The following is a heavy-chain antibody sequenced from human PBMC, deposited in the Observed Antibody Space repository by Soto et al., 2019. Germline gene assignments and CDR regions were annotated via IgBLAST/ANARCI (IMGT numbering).Heavy chain of an antibody. D-gene: IGHD1-7*01. CDR1: GFTFSSYA. Sequence: GGSLRLSCAASGFTFSSYAMSWVRQAPGKGLEWVSAISGSGGSTYYADSVKGRFTISRDNSKNTLYLQMNSLRAEDTAVYYCAKAPYNWNFWGYYGMDVWGQGTTVTVSS. CDR2: ISGSGGST. CDR3: AKAPYNWNFWGYYGMDV. J-gene: IGHJ6*02. V-gene: IGHV3-23*01.